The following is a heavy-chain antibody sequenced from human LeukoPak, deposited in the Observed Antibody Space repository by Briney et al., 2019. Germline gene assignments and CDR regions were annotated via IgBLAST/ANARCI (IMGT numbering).Heavy chain of an antibody. CDR1: GFTFSSYE. CDR3: ARADMVRGVLTYWYFDL. J-gene: IGHJ2*01. Sequence: GGSLRLSCAASGFTFSSYEMNWVRQAPGKGLEWVSYISSSGSTIYYADSVKGRFTISRDNAKNSLYLQMNSLRAEDTAVYYCARADMVRGVLTYWYFDLWGRGTLVTVSS. V-gene: IGHV3-48*03. CDR2: ISSSGSTI. D-gene: IGHD3-10*01.